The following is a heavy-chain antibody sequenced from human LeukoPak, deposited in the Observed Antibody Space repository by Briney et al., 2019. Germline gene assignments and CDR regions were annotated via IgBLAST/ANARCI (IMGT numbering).Heavy chain of an antibody. CDR1: GGSISSGGYY. CDR3: ARDQYCSSTSCPSYYYYGMDV. D-gene: IGHD2-2*01. CDR2: MYYSGST. V-gene: IGHV4-31*03. Sequence: SQTLSLTCTVSGGSISSGGYYWSWIRQHPGKGLEWIGYMYYSGSTYDNPSLKSRVTISVDTSKNQFSLKLSSVTAADTAVYYCARDQYCSSTSCPSYYYYGMDVWGKGTTVTVSS. J-gene: IGHJ6*04.